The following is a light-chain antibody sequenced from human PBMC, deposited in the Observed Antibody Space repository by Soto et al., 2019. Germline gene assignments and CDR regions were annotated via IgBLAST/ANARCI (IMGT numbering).Light chain of an antibody. Sequence: EIVMTQSPATLSVSPGERATLSCRASQSVTSSLAWYQQKPGQAPRLLIYGASTRATGIPDRFSGSGSGTEFTLTISSLPSEDFAVYYCQQYNNWLRTFGGGTKVEI. J-gene: IGKJ4*01. CDR1: QSVTSS. V-gene: IGKV3-15*01. CDR2: GAS. CDR3: QQYNNWLRT.